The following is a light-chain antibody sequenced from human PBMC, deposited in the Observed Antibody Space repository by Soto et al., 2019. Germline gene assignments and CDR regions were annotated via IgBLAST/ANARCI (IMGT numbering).Light chain of an antibody. CDR3: QQRWT. CDR1: QSISSY. Sequence: DLQMTQSPSSLSASVGDRVTITCRASQSISSYLNWYQQKPGKAPKLLIYAASSLQSGVPSRFSGSGSGTDFTLTISSLQPEDFATYYCQQRWTFGQGTKVEIK. J-gene: IGKJ1*01. CDR2: AAS. V-gene: IGKV1-39*01.